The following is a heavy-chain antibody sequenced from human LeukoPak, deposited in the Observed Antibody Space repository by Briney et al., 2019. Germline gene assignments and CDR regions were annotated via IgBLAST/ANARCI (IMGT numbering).Heavy chain of an antibody. CDR1: GGSISSSSYY. D-gene: IGHD4-11*01. CDR3: ARGTPYNP. CDR2: IYYSGST. J-gene: IGHJ5*02. V-gene: IGHV4-39*07. Sequence: SETLSLTCTVSGGSISSSSYYWGWIRQPPGKGLEWIGSIYYSGSTYYNPSLKSRVTISVDTSKNQFSLKLSSVTAADTAVYYCARGTPYNPWGQGTLVTVSS.